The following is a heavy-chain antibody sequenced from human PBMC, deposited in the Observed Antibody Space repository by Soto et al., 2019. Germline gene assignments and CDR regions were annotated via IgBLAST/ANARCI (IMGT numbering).Heavy chain of an antibody. Sequence: PSETMSLTCSVSGGSISSGSFYWGWIRQTPRRGLEWIASMFHGGTTYSNPSLKSRVTISRDNAKNTLYLQMNSLRVEDTAVYYCGRDPHGENSGPHDAFDIWGQGTMVTVSS. CDR2: MFHGGTT. CDR1: GGSISSGSFY. D-gene: IGHD6-19*01. V-gene: IGHV4-39*02. CDR3: GRDPHGENSGPHDAFDI. J-gene: IGHJ3*02.